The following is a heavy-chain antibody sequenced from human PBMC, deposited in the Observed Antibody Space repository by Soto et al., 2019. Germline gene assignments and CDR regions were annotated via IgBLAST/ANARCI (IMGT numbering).Heavy chain of an antibody. CDR2: INPSGDSR. J-gene: IGHJ5*02. CDR1: GFSFSDYF. CDR3: ARDNSQNYGPPAASSWFHP. D-gene: IGHD2-15*01. Sequence: ASVKVSCKASGFSFSDYFMHWVRQAPGQGLEWMGIINPSGDSRNYAQKFQGRVTITRDTSTSTVYMDLSSLRYEDTAVYYCARDNSQNYGPPAASSWFHPWGQGTPAPVSS. V-gene: IGHV1-46*01.